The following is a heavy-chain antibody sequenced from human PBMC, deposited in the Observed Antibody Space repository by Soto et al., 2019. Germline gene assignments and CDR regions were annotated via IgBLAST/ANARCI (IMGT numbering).Heavy chain of an antibody. J-gene: IGHJ4*02. V-gene: IGHV3-23*01. CDR2: ISGSGSTT. Sequence: EVQLLESGGGLVQPGGSLRLSCAASGFTFGNYAMSWVRQAPGKGLEWVSGISGSGSTTSYGDSVRGRFTISRDNSKKTVSPEMNNLRGEDTAVYYCAKAVATISDFDYWGQGTLVTVSS. CDR1: GFTFGNYA. D-gene: IGHD5-12*01. CDR3: AKAVATISDFDY.